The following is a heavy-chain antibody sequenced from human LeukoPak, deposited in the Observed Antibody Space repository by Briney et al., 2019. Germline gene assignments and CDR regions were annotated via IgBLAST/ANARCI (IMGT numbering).Heavy chain of an antibody. D-gene: IGHD2-2*01. CDR1: GFTFDDYA. Sequence: GGSLRLSCAASGFTFDDYAMHWVRQAPGKGLEWVSGISWNSGSIGYADSVKGRFTISRDNAKNSLYLQMNSLRAEDTALYYCAKGRRGGVPAAITVWGQGTLVTVSS. CDR2: ISWNSGSI. V-gene: IGHV3-9*01. CDR3: AKGRRGGVPAAITV. J-gene: IGHJ4*02.